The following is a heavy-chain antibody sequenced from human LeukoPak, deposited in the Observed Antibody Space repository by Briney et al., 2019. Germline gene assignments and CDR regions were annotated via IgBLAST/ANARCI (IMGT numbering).Heavy chain of an antibody. D-gene: IGHD3-16*01. J-gene: IGHJ4*02. CDR2: IYYSGTPT. V-gene: IGHV4-59*01. CDR3: ARDSRGGGPDFDY. CDR1: GASISSSW. Sequence: SETLSLTCTVSGASISSSWWAWIRQPPGKGLEWIGYIYYSGTPTSYNPSLKSRVTISIDTSRNQFSLKLSSVTAADTAVYYCARDSRGGGPDFDYWGQGTLVTVSS.